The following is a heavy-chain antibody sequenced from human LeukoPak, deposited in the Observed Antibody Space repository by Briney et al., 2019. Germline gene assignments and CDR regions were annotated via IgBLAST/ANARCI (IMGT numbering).Heavy chain of an antibody. V-gene: IGHV1-2*02. CDR1: GYTFTAYY. CDR2: IAPYTGDT. CDR3: ARDHNSENWGSLGR. Sequence: ASVKVSCKASGYTFTAYYIHWVRQAPGQGLEWMGWIAPYTGDTNYAQKFQGRVTMTRDTSINTVYMDLSRLTSDDTALYYCARDHNSENWGSLGRWGQGTLVTVSS. J-gene: IGHJ4*02. D-gene: IGHD7-27*01.